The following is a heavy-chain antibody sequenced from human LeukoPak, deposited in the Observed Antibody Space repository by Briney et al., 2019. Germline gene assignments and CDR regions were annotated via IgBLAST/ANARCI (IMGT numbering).Heavy chain of an antibody. CDR2: INPNSGGT. CDR1: GYTFTGYY. CDR3: ARLTSKVRGVVPYYYMDV. J-gene: IGHJ6*03. D-gene: IGHD3-10*01. V-gene: IGHV1-2*02. Sequence: GASVKVSCKASGYTFTGYYMHWVRQAPGQGLEWMGWINPNSGGTYYAQKFQGRVTMTSDTSISTAYMELSRLRSDDTAVYYCARLTSKVRGVVPYYYMDVWGKETTVTVSS.